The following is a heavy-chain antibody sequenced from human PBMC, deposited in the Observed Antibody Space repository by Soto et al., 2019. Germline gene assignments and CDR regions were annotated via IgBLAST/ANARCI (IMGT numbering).Heavy chain of an antibody. CDR1: GGSISSYY. J-gene: IGHJ5*02. D-gene: IGHD3-3*01. CDR3: ARGVRGPYYDFWSGYYDNWFDP. CDR2: IYSSGST. V-gene: IGHV4-59*01. Sequence: SETLSLTCTVSGGSISSYYWSCIRQPPGKGLEWIGYIYSSGSTNYNPSLKSRVTISVDTSKNQFSLKLSSVTAADTAVYYCARGVRGPYYDFWSGYYDNWFDPWGQGTLVT.